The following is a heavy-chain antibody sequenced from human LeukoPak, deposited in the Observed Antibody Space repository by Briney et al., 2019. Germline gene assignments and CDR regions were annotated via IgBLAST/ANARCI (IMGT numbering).Heavy chain of an antibody. J-gene: IGHJ6*02. CDR2: INHSGST. CDR3: ARGPYDYVWGSYRYGMDV. CDR1: GGSFSGYY. V-gene: IGHV4-34*01. Sequence: SETLSLTCAVYGGSFSGYYWSWIRQPPGKGLEWIGEINHSGSTNYNPSLKSRVTISVDTSKNQFSLKLSSVTAADTAVYYCARGPYDYVWGSYRYGMDVWGQGTTVTVSS. D-gene: IGHD3-16*02.